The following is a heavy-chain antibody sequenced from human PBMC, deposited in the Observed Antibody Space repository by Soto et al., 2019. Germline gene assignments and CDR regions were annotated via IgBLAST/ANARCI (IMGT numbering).Heavy chain of an antibody. CDR1: GYTLTSYY. CDR3: AREPKYSSSWYYNFQH. Sequence: GASVKVSRKGSGYTLTSYYMHWVRQAPGQGLEWMGIINPSGGSTSYAQKFQGRVTMTRDTSTSTVYMELSSLRSEDTAVYYCAREPKYSSSWYYNFQHWGQGTLVTVSS. J-gene: IGHJ1*01. V-gene: IGHV1-46*01. D-gene: IGHD6-13*01. CDR2: INPSGGST.